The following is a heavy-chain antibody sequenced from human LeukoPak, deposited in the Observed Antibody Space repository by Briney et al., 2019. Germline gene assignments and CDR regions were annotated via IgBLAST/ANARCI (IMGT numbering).Heavy chain of an antibody. Sequence: GGSLRLSCAASGFTFSNYWMSWVRQAPGKGLEWVANIKQVGSEKYYVASVKGRFTISRDNAKNSLYLQMNSLRAEDTAVYYCARQQWLDGAYYFDYWGQGTLVTVSS. CDR3: ARQQWLDGAYYFDY. D-gene: IGHD6-19*01. CDR2: IKQVGSEK. V-gene: IGHV3-7*01. J-gene: IGHJ4*02. CDR1: GFTFSNYW.